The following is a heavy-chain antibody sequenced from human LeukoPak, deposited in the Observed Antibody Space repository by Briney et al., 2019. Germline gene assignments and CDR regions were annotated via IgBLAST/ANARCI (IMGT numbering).Heavy chain of an antibody. CDR1: GFTFSSYS. Sequence: GGSLRLSCAASGFTFSSYSMNWVRQAPGKGLEWVSSISSSSNYIYYGDSMKGRFTISRDNAKNSLYLQMNSLRAEDTAVYYCAREDIVVVPAATRLYYYYGMDVWGKGTTVTVSS. V-gene: IGHV3-21*01. CDR3: AREDIVVVPAATRLYYYYGMDV. CDR2: ISSSSNYI. J-gene: IGHJ6*04. D-gene: IGHD2-2*01.